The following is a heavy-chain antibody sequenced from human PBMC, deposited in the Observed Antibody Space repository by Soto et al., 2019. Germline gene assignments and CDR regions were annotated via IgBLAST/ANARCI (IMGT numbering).Heavy chain of an antibody. D-gene: IGHD3-22*01. Sequence: GGSLRLSCAASGFTFSSYAMSWVRQAPGKGLEWVSAISGSGGSTDYVDSVKGRFTISRDNAKNSLYLQMNSLRAEDTAVYYCASLRDNYYDSSGYQINWFDPWGQGTLVTVSS. CDR2: ISGSGGST. CDR3: ASLRDNYYDSSGYQINWFDP. J-gene: IGHJ5*02. CDR1: GFTFSSYA. V-gene: IGHV3-23*01.